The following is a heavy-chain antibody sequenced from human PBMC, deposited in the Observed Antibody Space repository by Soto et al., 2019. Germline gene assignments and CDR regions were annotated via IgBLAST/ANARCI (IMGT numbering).Heavy chain of an antibody. D-gene: IGHD6-6*01. CDR1: GGTFSSYA. Sequence: QVQLVQSGAEVKKPGSSVKVSCKASGGTFSSYAISWVRQAPGQGLEWMGGIIPIFGTANYAQKFQGRVTITADKSTSTAYMELSSLRSEDTAVYYCARDNMGRPYSSSSPGYYGMDVWGQGTTVTVSS. CDR2: IIPIFGTA. CDR3: ARDNMGRPYSSSSPGYYGMDV. V-gene: IGHV1-69*06. J-gene: IGHJ6*02.